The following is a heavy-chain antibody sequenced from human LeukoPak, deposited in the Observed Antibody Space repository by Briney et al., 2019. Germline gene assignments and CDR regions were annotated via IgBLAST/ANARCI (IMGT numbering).Heavy chain of an antibody. Sequence: RSGGSLRLSCEASGFTFTTYSMTWVRQAPGKGLEWVSIISSGSSAIFSADALKGRFTISRDDAKNLLYLDMNSLRAEDTAVYYCARRHTAVTRHFDFWGQGTLVTVSS. V-gene: IGHV3-21*01. J-gene: IGHJ4*02. CDR3: ARRHTAVTRHFDF. D-gene: IGHD4-17*01. CDR2: ISSGSSAI. CDR1: GFTFTTYS.